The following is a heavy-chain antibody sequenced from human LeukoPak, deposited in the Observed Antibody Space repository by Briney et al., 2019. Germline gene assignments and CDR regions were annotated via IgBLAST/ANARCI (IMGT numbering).Heavy chain of an antibody. CDR1: GYTFTSYG. Sequence: ASVKVSCKASGYTFTSYGISWVRQAPGQGLEWMGWISAYNGNTNYAQKLQGRVTMTTDTSTSTAYMELRSLRSDDTAVYYCARGKTTVTEAYYYYYMDVWGKGTTVTVSS. D-gene: IGHD4-17*01. J-gene: IGHJ6*03. V-gene: IGHV1-18*01. CDR3: ARGKTTVTEAYYYYYMDV. CDR2: ISAYNGNT.